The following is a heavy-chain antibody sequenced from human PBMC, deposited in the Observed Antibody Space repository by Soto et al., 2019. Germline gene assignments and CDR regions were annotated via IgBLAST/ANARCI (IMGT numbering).Heavy chain of an antibody. Sequence: EVQLVESGGGLVQPGGSLRLSCAASGLTFSSNSMNWVHQAPGKGLEWVSYISGSGTTRFYADSVKGRFTISRDNTKDSRYLQMSSLRAEDTAVYYWASLSYDYGDNICDYCAQVTRVTVSS. V-gene: IGHV3-48*01. CDR2: ISGSGTTR. CDR1: GLTFSSNS. CDR3: ASLSYDYGDNICDY. J-gene: IGHJ4*02. D-gene: IGHD4-17*01.